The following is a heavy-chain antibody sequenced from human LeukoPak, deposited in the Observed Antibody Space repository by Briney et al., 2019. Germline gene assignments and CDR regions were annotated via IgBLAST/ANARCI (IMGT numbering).Heavy chain of an antibody. CDR3: ARDPRSGWFDP. J-gene: IGHJ5*02. Sequence: SETLSLTCTVSGGSISSYYWSWIRQPPGKGLEWIGYIDYSGSTNYNPSLKSRVTISVDTSKNQFSLKLSSVTAADTAVYYCARDPRSGWFDPWGQGTLVTVSS. V-gene: IGHV4-59*01. D-gene: IGHD3-3*01. CDR2: IDYSGST. CDR1: GGSISSYY.